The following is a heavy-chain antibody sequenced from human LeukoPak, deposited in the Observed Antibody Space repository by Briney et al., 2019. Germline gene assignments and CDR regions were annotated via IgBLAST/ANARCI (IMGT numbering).Heavy chain of an antibody. Sequence: GASVKVSCKVSGYTLTELSMHWVRRAPGKGLEWIGGFDPEDGETIYAQKFQGRVTMTEDTSTDTAYMELSSLRSEDTAVYYCATNYYGSGSYSSFDYWGQGTLVTVSS. CDR3: ATNYYGSGSYSSFDY. CDR1: GYTLTELS. V-gene: IGHV1-24*01. J-gene: IGHJ4*02. CDR2: FDPEDGET. D-gene: IGHD3-10*01.